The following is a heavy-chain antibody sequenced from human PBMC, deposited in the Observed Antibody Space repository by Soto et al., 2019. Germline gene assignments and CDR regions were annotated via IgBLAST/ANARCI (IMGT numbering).Heavy chain of an antibody. V-gene: IGHV1-69*02. CDR1: GGTFGTYT. Sequence: QVKLVQSGAEVKKPGSSVKVSCKASGGTFGTYTISWVRQAPGQGLEWMGRIIPCLDITDYAQKFQGRFTIAADKSTTTAYMELNSLRSEDTAVYFCARDTTYWGQGTLVTVSS. CDR3: ARDTTY. D-gene: IGHD5-18*01. CDR2: IIPCLDIT. J-gene: IGHJ4*02.